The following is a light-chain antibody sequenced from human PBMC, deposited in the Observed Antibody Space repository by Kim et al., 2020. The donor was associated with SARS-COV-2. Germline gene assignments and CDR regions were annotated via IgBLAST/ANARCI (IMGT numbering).Light chain of an antibody. V-gene: IGLV3-19*01. Sequence: SSELTQDPAVSVALGQTVRITCQGDSLRSYYASWYQQKPGQAPVLVIYGKNNRPSGIPDRFSGSSSGNTASLTITGAQAEDEADYYCNSRDSSGNVVFGVGTKLTVL. CDR1: SLRSYY. J-gene: IGLJ2*01. CDR3: NSRDSSGNVV. CDR2: GKN.